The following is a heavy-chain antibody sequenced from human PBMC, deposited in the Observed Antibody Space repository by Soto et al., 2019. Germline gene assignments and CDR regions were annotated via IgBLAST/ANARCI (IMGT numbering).Heavy chain of an antibody. CDR1: GGSFSRYY. Sequence: SETLSLTCAVYGGSFSRYYWTWIRQRPGKGLEWIGEINHSGSTNYNPSLKSRVTISVDTSKNQFSLKLSSVTAADTAVYYCAREGYSNRWNRIDYWGQGTQVTVSS. J-gene: IGHJ4*01. CDR3: AREGYSNRWNRIDY. V-gene: IGHV4-34*01. D-gene: IGHD6-13*01. CDR2: INHSGST.